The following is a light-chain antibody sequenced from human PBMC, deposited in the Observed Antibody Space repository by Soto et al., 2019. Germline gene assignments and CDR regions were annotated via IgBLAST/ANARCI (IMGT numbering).Light chain of an antibody. CDR1: QGISSS. Sequence: IQLTQSPSSLSASVGDRVTITCRASQGISSSLAWYQQQPGKAPKLLIYAASTLQSGVPSRFSDSGSGTDFTLTISSLQPEDFATYYCQQLKSFPLSFGGGTKVDIK. V-gene: IGKV1-9*01. J-gene: IGKJ4*01. CDR2: AAS. CDR3: QQLKSFPLS.